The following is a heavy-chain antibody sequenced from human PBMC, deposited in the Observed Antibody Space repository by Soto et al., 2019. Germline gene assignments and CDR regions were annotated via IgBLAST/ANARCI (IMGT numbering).Heavy chain of an antibody. Sequence: GGAVRLSCAASGFTFSNAWVSWVRQAPGKGLEWVGGIKGKTDGGTTDDAAAGKGRFTILMNDSKNTLYLQMNSLTAKDTAVYSCPTPCGFLAWSLLAPPDYWGQGSQVTV. V-gene: IGHV3-15*01. J-gene: IGHJ4*02. CDR2: IKGKTDGGTT. D-gene: IGHD3-22*01. CDR1: GFTFSNAW. CDR3: PTPCGFLAWSLLAPPDY.